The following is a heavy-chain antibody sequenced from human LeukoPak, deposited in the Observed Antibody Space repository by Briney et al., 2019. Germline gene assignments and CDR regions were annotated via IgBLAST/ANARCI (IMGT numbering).Heavy chain of an antibody. CDR1: GGSISSYY. D-gene: IGHD5-18*01. V-gene: IGHV4-59*01. Sequence: SETLSLTCTVSGGSISSYYWSWIRQPPGKGLEWIGYIYFSGSTNYNPSLKSRVTISVDTSKNQFSLKLSSVTAADTAVYYCAREDTYYYYMDVWGKGTTVTVSS. CDR3: AREDTYYYYMDV. CDR2: IYFSGST. J-gene: IGHJ6*03.